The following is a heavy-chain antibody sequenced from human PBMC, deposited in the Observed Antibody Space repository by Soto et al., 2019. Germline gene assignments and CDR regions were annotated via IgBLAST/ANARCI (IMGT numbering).Heavy chain of an antibody. J-gene: IGHJ4*02. CDR3: ARGRYGDY. CDR2: ISAHNGNT. Sequence: QVHLVQSGAEVKKPGASVRVPRRGSGSTFTTYGITWVRQAPGQGLEWMEWISAHNGNTNYAQKLQGRVTVTRDTSTSTAYMELRSLRSDDTAVYYCARGRYGDYWGQGALVTVSS. CDR1: GSTFTTYG. D-gene: IGHD1-1*01. V-gene: IGHV1-18*01.